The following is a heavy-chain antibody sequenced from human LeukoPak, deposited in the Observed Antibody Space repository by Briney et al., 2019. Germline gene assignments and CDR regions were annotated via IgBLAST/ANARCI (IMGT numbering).Heavy chain of an antibody. V-gene: IGHV4-34*01. Sequence: SSETLSLTCAASGDSFIGYFWTWIRQAPGKGLEWIGDINHSGRTNYNPSLQRRVPISVDTSKNQFSLNVTSVTGADTAVYYCARTSGFFDSSGFYQQNPYYFQYWGQGVLVTVSS. CDR3: ARTSGFFDSSGFYQQNPYYFQY. CDR1: GDSFIGYF. CDR2: INHSGRT. D-gene: IGHD3-22*01. J-gene: IGHJ4*02.